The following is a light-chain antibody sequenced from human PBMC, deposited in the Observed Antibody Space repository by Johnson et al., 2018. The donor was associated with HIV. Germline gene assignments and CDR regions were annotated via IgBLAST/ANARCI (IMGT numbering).Light chain of an antibody. CDR2: EIN. CDR3: AAGCDSLKGQYV. CDR1: NSNIGNNY. Sequence: QSVLTQPPSVSAAPGQKVTISCSGSNSNIGNNYVSWYQQLPGTAPKLLIYEINKRPSGVPDRLHGSKSGTSAPLAISGLKAEDEADYYCAAGCDSLKGQYVFGTGTKVTFL. J-gene: IGLJ1*01. V-gene: IGLV1-51*02.